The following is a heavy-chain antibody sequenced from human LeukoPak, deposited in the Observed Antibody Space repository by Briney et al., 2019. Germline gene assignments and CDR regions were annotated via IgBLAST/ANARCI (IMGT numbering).Heavy chain of an antibody. Sequence: SVKVSCKASGGTFSSYAISWVRQAPGQGLEWMGRIIPILGIANYAQKFQGRVTITTDESTSTAYMELSSLRSEDTAVYYCARGLGNYYDSSGYYLGYWGQGTLVTVSS. D-gene: IGHD3-22*01. J-gene: IGHJ4*02. CDR1: GGTFSSYA. CDR3: ARGLGNYYDSSGYYLGY. CDR2: IIPILGIA. V-gene: IGHV1-69*04.